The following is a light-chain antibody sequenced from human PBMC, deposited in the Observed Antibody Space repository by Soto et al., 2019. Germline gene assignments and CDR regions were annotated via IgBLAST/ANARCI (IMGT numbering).Light chain of an antibody. CDR3: QQRSVWPLT. V-gene: IGKV3D-20*02. Sequence: HSTASLSASVGDSVTITCRASQSVSNNYIAWYQQKPGQAPRLLIYGASSRATGIPDRFSGSGSGTDFSLIISSLEPEDFAVYYCQQRSVWPLTFGVGTMV. CDR1: QSVSNNY. CDR2: GAS. J-gene: IGKJ4*01.